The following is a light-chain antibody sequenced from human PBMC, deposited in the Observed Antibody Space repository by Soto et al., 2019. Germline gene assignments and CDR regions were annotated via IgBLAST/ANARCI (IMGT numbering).Light chain of an antibody. CDR3: QHYNSYSEA. J-gene: IGKJ1*01. V-gene: IGKV1-5*03. CDR2: KAS. CDR1: QTISSW. Sequence: DIQMTQSPSTLSGSVGDRVTITCRASQTISSWLAWYQQKPGKAPKLLIYKASTLKSGVPSRFSGSGSGTEFTLTISSMQPDDFANYYCQHYNSYSEALGQGTKVDXK.